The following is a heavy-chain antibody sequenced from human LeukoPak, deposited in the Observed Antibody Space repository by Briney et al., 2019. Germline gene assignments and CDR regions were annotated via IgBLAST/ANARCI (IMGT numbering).Heavy chain of an antibody. Sequence: SETLSLTFTVSGGSISSYYWSWIRPPPGKGLEWIGYIYYSGSTNYNPSLKSRVTISVDTSKNQFSLKLSSVTAADTAVYYCARENVAAAGTAYYYYYGMDVWGQGTTVTVSS. D-gene: IGHD6-13*01. CDR3: ARENVAAAGTAYYYYYGMDV. CDR2: IYYSGST. V-gene: IGHV4-59*01. CDR1: GGSISSYY. J-gene: IGHJ6*02.